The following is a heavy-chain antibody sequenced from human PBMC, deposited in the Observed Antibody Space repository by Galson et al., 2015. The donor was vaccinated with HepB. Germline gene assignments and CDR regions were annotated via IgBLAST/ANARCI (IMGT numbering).Heavy chain of an antibody. V-gene: IGHV1-69*04. CDR3: ARRLDGY. Sequence: SVKVSCKASGYTFNTYAISWVRQAPGQGLEWMGRIIPNVGIATYAQKFLDRVTISADKSSSSSTVYLEVRRLRLEDTAVYYCARRLDGYWGQGTLVIVSS. J-gene: IGHJ4*02. CDR1: GYTFNTYA. D-gene: IGHD5-24*01. CDR2: IIPNVGIA.